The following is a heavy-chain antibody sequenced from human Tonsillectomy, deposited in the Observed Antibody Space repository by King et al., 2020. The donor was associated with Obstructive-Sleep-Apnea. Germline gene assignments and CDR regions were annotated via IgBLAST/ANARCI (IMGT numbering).Heavy chain of an antibody. Sequence: VQLVESGGGLVQPGGSLRLSCEASGFTFSRYSMNWFRQAPGKGLEWISHISSSGSDKYYAYSVKGRFTISRDNDDEESVFLQMNSLRDEDTAVYHCARDSDWALDHWGQGTLVTVSS. V-gene: IGHV3-48*02. J-gene: IGHJ4*02. CDR2: ISSSGSDK. D-gene: IGHD2-21*01. CDR1: GFTFSRYS. CDR3: ARDSDWALDH.